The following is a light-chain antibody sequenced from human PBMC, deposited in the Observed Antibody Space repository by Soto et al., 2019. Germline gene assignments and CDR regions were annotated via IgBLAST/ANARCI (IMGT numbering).Light chain of an antibody. J-gene: IGLJ1*01. V-gene: IGLV2-14*01. Sequence: SALTQPASVSGSPGQSITISCTGTSSDVGGYNYVSWYQLHPGKAPRLMVYEVSNRPSGVSNRFSGSKSGNTASLTISGLQAEDEADYYCSSYTSSTAYVFGTGTKAPS. CDR2: EVS. CDR3: SSYTSSTAYV. CDR1: SSDVGGYNY.